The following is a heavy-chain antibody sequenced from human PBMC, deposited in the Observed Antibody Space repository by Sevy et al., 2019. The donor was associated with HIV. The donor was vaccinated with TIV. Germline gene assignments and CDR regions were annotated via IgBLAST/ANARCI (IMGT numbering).Heavy chain of an antibody. J-gene: IGHJ4*02. CDR3: AREPSLLYGSGSYPAY. Sequence: GGSLRLSCAASGFTFSSYGMHWVRQAPGKGLEWVAVIWYDGSNKYYADSVKDRFTISRDNSKNTLYLQMNSLRAEDTAVYYCAREPSLLYGSGSYPAYWGQGTLVTVSS. CDR1: GFTFSSYG. V-gene: IGHV3-33*01. CDR2: IWYDGSNK. D-gene: IGHD3-10*01.